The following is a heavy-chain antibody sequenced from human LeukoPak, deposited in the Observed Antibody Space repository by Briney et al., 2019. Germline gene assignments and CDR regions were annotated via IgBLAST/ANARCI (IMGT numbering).Heavy chain of an antibody. Sequence: PGGSLTLSCAASGFTYSRHLMHWVRQAPGKGLMWVSRISPDGSTTLYADSVKGRFTISRDNAKNTLYLQMNSLGAEDTAVYYCTTVLSSNRCNLCDYWGQGTLVTVSS. CDR3: TTVLSSNRCNLCDY. CDR2: ISPDGSTT. J-gene: IGHJ4*02. V-gene: IGHV3-74*03. D-gene: IGHD6-13*01. CDR1: GFTYSRHL.